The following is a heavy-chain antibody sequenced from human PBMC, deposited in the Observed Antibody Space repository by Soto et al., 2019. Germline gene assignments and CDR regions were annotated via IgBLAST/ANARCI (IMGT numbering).Heavy chain of an antibody. J-gene: IGHJ3*02. CDR2: INPSGGST. D-gene: IGHD4-17*01. CDR3: ARPDYGDYVGGGAFDI. V-gene: IGHV1-46*01. CDR1: GYTFTSYY. Sequence: QVQLVQSGAEVKKPGASVKVSCKASGYTFTSYYMHWVRQAPGQGLEWMGIINPSGGSTSYAQKFQGRVTMTRATSTSTVYMELSSLRSADTAVYYCARPDYGDYVGGGAFDIWGQGTMVTVSS.